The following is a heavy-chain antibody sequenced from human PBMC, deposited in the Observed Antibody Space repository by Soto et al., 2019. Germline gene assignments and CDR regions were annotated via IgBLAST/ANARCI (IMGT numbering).Heavy chain of an antibody. CDR2: IWYDGSNK. D-gene: IGHD2-15*01. V-gene: IGHV3-33*01. J-gene: IGHJ4*02. CDR3: ARGPLYCSGGSCYSNFGY. Sequence: PGGSLRLSCAASGFTFSSYGMHWVRQAPGKGLEWVAVIWYDGSNKYYADSVKGRFTISRDNSKNTLYLQMNSLRDEDTAVYYCARGPLYCSGGSCYSNFGYWGQGTLVTVSS. CDR1: GFTFSSYG.